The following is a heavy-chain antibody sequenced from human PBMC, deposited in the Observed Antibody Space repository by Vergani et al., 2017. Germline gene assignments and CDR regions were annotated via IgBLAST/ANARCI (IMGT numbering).Heavy chain of an antibody. V-gene: IGHV5-51*03. J-gene: IGHJ6*03. CDR1: GYSFSRNW. CDR2: IYPGNSET. CDR3: ARVYCRGMSCAGTDYFYHIDV. Sequence: EVQLEQSGAAVKKPGESLEISCKVSGYSFSRNWIAWVRERPGQGLEWMGMIYPGNSETRNNPSFRGQVTMSVDKSISTAYLQWSSLKASDSAMYYCARVYCRGMSCAGTDYFYHIDVWGKGTTVTVS. D-gene: IGHD3/OR15-3a*01.